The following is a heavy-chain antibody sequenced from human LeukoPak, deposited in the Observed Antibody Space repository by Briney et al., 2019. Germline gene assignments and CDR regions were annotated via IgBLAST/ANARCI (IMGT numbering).Heavy chain of an antibody. Sequence: SVKVSCKASGGTFSSYAISWVRQAPGQGLEWMGGIIPIFGTANYAQKFQGRVTITADESTSTAYMELSSLRSEDTAVYYCTRADLEYCSGGSCYGMDVWGQGTTVTVSS. CDR1: GGTFSSYA. D-gene: IGHD2-15*01. CDR2: IIPIFGTA. J-gene: IGHJ6*02. CDR3: TRADLEYCSGGSCYGMDV. V-gene: IGHV1-69*01.